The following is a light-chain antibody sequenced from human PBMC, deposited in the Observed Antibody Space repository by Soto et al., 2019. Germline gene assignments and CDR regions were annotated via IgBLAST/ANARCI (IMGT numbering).Light chain of an antibody. CDR3: QQYNNWPRT. CDR1: QSVSSSY. V-gene: IGKV3D-15*01. CDR2: GAS. Sequence: TELTQSPATLSISPGERATLSCRASQSVSSSYLAWYQQKPGQAPRLLIYGASSRATGIPARFSGSGSGTEFTLTISSLRSEDFAVYYCQQYNNWPRTFGQGTKVDI. J-gene: IGKJ1*01.